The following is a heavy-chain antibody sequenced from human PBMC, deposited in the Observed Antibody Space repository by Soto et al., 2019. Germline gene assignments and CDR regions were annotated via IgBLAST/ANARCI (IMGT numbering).Heavy chain of an antibody. D-gene: IGHD3-22*01. CDR2: IIPIFGTA. Sequence: ASVKVSCKASGGTFSSYAISWVRQAPGQGLEWMGGIIPIFGTANYAQKFQGRVTITADESTSTAYMELSSLRSEDTAVYYCARGYYDSSGYYVGGAPHSPYYYYYGMDVWGQGTTVTVSS. CDR3: ARGYYDSSGYYVGGAPHSPYYYYYGMDV. V-gene: IGHV1-69*13. J-gene: IGHJ6*02. CDR1: GGTFSSYA.